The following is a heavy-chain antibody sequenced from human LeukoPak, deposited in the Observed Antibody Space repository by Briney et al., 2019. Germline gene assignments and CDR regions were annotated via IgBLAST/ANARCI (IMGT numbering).Heavy chain of an antibody. J-gene: IGHJ4*02. CDR3: VKDAQRGFDYSNSLQH. V-gene: IGHV3-33*06. CDR1: GFTFSHYG. D-gene: IGHD4-11*01. CDR2: IWSDATNQ. Sequence: GGSLRLSCEASGFTFSHYGMHWVRQAPGKGLERVAVIWSDATNQYYSDSVKGRFTISRDNFKRTVSLQMNSLRAEDTAVYYCVKDAQRGFDYSNSLQHWGQGSLVTVSS.